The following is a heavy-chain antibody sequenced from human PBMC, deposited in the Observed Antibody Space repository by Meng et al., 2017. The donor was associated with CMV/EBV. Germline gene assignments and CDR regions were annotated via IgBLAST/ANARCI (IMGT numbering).Heavy chain of an antibody. J-gene: IGHJ6*02. CDR1: GFTFSSYA. CDR2: ISGSGGST. CDR3: ARDSRDYDFWSGRRRYYYYGMDV. D-gene: IGHD3-3*01. Sequence: GGSLRLSCAASGFTFSSYAMSWVRQAPGKGLEWVSAISGSGGSTYYADSVKGRFTISRDNSKNTLYLQMNSLRAEDTAVYYCARDSRDYDFWSGRRRYYYYGMDVWGQGTTVTVSS. V-gene: IGHV3-23*01.